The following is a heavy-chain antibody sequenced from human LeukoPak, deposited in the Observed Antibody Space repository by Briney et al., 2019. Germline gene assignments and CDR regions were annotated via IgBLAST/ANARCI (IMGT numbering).Heavy chain of an antibody. Sequence: GGSLRLSCTASGFTFGDYTMSWVRQAPGKGLEWVGCSRSRTYGGTTEYAASVKGRFTISRDDSKSIAYLQMNGLKTEDTAVYYCTRSRQLDYWGQGTLVTVSS. V-gene: IGHV3-49*04. CDR3: TRSRQLDY. CDR2: SRSRTYGGTT. D-gene: IGHD2-2*01. J-gene: IGHJ4*02. CDR1: GFTFGDYT.